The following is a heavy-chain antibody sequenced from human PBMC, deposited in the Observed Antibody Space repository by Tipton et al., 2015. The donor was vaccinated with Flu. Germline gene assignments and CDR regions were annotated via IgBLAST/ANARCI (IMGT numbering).Heavy chain of an antibody. CDR1: GGSISSGDNF. D-gene: IGHD3-10*01. V-gene: IGHV4-30-4*01. CDR3: ARGRGGGLYYYYYGMDV. CDR2: IYYNGST. J-gene: IGHJ6*02. Sequence: PGLVKPSQTLSLTCTVSGGSISSGDNFWSWIRQPPGKGLEWIGYIYYNGSTYYNPSLKSRALISVDTSNSQFSLKLSSVTAADTAVYYCARGRGGGLYYYYYGMDVWGHGTTVTVSS.